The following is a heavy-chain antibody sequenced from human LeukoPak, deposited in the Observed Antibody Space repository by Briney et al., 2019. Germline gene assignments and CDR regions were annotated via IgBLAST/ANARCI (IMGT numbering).Heavy chain of an antibody. Sequence: GGSLRLSCAASGFTFSSYSMNWVRQAPGKGLEWVSSISSSSSYIYYADSVKGRFTISRDNAKNSLYLQMNSLRAEDTAVYYCARVLYSSGWYEYDYWGQGTLVTVSS. D-gene: IGHD6-19*01. CDR1: GFTFSSYS. J-gene: IGHJ4*02. CDR3: ARVLYSSGWYEYDY. CDR2: ISSSSSYI. V-gene: IGHV3-21*01.